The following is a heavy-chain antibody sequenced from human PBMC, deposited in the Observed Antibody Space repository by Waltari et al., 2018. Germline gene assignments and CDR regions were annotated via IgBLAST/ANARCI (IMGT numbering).Heavy chain of an antibody. D-gene: IGHD2-2*01. Sequence: QVQLVQSGAEVTKPGSSVKVSCKASGGTFSSYAISWVRQAPGQGLEWMGGIIPIFGTANYAQKFQGRVTITADESTSTAYMELSSLRSEDTAVYYCARTGPAATSYDGRAFDIWGQGTMVTVSS. CDR1: GGTFSSYA. V-gene: IGHV1-69*01. CDR3: ARTGPAATSYDGRAFDI. CDR2: IIPIFGTA. J-gene: IGHJ3*02.